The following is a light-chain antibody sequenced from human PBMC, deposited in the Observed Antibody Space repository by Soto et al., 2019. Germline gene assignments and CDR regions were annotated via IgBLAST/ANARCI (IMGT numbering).Light chain of an antibody. J-gene: IGKJ4*01. CDR3: QQYGSSRLT. Sequence: EIVLTQSPGTLSLSPGERATLSCRASQSVSSSYLTWYQQKPGQAPRLPMYGASNRATGIPDRFSGSGSGTDFTLTISRLEPEDFAVYYCQQYGSSRLTFGGGTK. CDR1: QSVSSSY. CDR2: GAS. V-gene: IGKV3-20*01.